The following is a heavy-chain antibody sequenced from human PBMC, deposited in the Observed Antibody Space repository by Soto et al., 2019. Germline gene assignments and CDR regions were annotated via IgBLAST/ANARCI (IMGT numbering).Heavy chain of an antibody. D-gene: IGHD2-2*01. CDR2: IIPILGIA. J-gene: IGHJ4*02. Sequence: QVQLVQSGAEVKKPGSSVKVSCKASGGTFSSYTISWARQAPGQGLEWMGRIIPILGIANYAQKFQGRVTITADKSTSTAYMELSSLGSEDTAVYYCATAIVVVPAAYLESSGRKVDYWVQGTLFTVSS. CDR3: ATAIVVVPAAYLESSGRKVDY. V-gene: IGHV1-69*02. CDR1: GGTFSSYT.